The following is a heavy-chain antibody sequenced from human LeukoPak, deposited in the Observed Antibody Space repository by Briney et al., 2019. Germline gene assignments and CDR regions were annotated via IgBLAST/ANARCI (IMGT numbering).Heavy chain of an antibody. V-gene: IGHV3-30*03. CDR3: ARDSGPFEQYYISGSDYNPRLTSGGFDH. J-gene: IGHJ4*02. CDR2: ISYDGSNK. CDR1: GFTFSSYG. Sequence: PGGSLRLSCAASGFTFSSYGMHWVRQAPGKGLEWVAVISYDGSNKYYADSVKGQFTISRDNFKNTLYLQMNSLGVEDTAVYYCARDSGPFEQYYISGSDYNPRLTSGGFDHWGQGTLVTVSS. D-gene: IGHD3-10*01.